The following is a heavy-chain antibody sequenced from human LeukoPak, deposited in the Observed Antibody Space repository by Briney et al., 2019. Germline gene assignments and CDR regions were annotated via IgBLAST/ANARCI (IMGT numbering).Heavy chain of an antibody. CDR3: ARGGCSSTSCYSPPKYYFDY. V-gene: IGHV1-69*13. J-gene: IGHJ4*02. CDR2: IIPIFGTA. Sequence: ASVKVSCKASGGTFSSYAISWVRQAPGQGLEWMGGIIPIFGTANYAQKFQGRVTITADESTSTAYMELSSLRSEDTAVYYCARGGCSSTSCYSPPKYYFDYWGQGTLVTVSS. CDR1: GGTFSSYA. D-gene: IGHD2-2*01.